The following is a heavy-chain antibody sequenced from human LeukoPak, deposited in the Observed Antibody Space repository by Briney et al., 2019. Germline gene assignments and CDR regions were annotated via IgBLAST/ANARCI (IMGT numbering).Heavy chain of an antibody. V-gene: IGHV1-24*01. Sequence: ASVKVSCKASGGTFSSYAISWVRQAPGQGLEWMGGFDPEDGETIYAQKFQGRVTMTEDTSTDTAYMELSSLRSEDTAVYYCATSPVRGVITYFDYWGQGTLVTVSS. CDR3: ATSPVRGVITYFDY. CDR1: GGTFSSYA. J-gene: IGHJ4*02. D-gene: IGHD3-10*01. CDR2: FDPEDGET.